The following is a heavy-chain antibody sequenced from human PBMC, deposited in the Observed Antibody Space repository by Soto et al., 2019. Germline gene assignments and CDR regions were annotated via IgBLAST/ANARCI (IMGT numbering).Heavy chain of an antibody. Sequence: QVQLVQSGAEVKKPGSSVKVSCTASEGTFNSYTISWVRQAPGQGLEWMGRVVPILGMADFARKFQGRVMITADKSTSTAYMVLSRLRSDDTAVYYCATNYGSGSTHFDYWGQGTLVTVSS. D-gene: IGHD3-10*01. V-gene: IGHV1-69*02. CDR2: VVPILGMA. CDR1: EGTFNSYT. CDR3: ATNYGSGSTHFDY. J-gene: IGHJ4*02.